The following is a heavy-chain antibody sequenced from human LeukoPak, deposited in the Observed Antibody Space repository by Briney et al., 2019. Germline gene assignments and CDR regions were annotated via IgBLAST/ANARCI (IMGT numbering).Heavy chain of an antibody. J-gene: IGHJ3*02. CDR1: GGSFSSSSYS. Sequence: SETLSLSCAASGGSFSSSSYSWVWIRPRPGKGLEWIGSIYYSGSTYYNPSLESRVITSVDTSKNQSFFKLSTVIAADTAVYYCSRADCSSTSCDAFDIWGQGTMVTVSS. CDR2: IYYSGST. V-gene: IGHV4-39*01. D-gene: IGHD2-2*01. CDR3: SRADCSSTSCDAFDI.